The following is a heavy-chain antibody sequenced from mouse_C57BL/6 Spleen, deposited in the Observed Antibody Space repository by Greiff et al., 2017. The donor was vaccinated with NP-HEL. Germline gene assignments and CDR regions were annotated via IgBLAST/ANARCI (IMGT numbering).Heavy chain of an antibody. J-gene: IGHJ1*03. D-gene: IGHD1-1*01. CDR1: GYTFTSYW. V-gene: IGHV1-5*01. CDR3: TRSNYYGSSYSWYFDV. CDR2: IYPGNSDT. Sequence: VQLQQSGTVLARPGASVKMSCKTSGYTFTSYWMHWVKQRPGQGLEWIGAIYPGNSDTSYNQKFKGKAKLTAVTSASTAYMELSSLTNEDSAVYYCTRSNYYGSSYSWYFDVWGTGTTVTVSS.